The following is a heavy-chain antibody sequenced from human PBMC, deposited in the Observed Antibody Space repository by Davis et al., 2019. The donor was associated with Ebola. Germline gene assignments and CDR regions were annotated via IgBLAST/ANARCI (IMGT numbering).Heavy chain of an antibody. V-gene: IGHV3-48*02. CDR3: ATDRNWDFDY. J-gene: IGHJ4*02. CDR1: GLTFSSYG. CDR2: ISDSSTTI. D-gene: IGHD7-27*01. Sequence: GESLKISCAASGLTFSSYGMHWVRQAPGKGLEWVSYISDSSTTIYYADSVKGRFTISRDNAKNSLYLQMNSLRDEDTAVYYCATDRNWDFDYWGQGTLVTVSS.